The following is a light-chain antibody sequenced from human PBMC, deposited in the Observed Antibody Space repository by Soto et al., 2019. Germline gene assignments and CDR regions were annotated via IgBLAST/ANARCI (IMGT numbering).Light chain of an antibody. CDR3: SSYTTTSTYV. J-gene: IGLJ1*01. Sequence: QSVLNKPASLYVSPGQWITIPCTGTSNDVGRYNLVSWFQQHPGEVPKLIIYEGTKRPSGVSDRFSGSKSGNTASLTISGLQAEDEADYYCSSYTTTSTYVFGTGTKVTVL. CDR1: SNDVGRYNL. CDR2: EGT. V-gene: IGLV2-14*02.